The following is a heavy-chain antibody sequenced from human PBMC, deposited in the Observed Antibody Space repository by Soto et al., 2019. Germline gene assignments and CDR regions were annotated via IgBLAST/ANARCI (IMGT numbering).Heavy chain of an antibody. CDR1: GFTFSSYA. CDR2: ISYDGSNK. V-gene: IGHV3-30-3*01. Sequence: GGSLRLSCAASGFTFSSYAMHWVRQAPGKGLEWVAVISYDGSNKYYADSVKGRFTISRDNSKNTLYLQMNSLRAEDTAVYYCARRGYYYYGMDVWGQGTTVTVSS. CDR3: ARRGYYYYGMDV. J-gene: IGHJ6*02.